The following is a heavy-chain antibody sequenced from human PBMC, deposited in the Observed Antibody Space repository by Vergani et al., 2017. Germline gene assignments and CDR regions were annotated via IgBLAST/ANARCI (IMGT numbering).Heavy chain of an antibody. CDR3: ARLVYCSSTTCRQAFDI. Sequence: EVQLVESGGGLVPPGRSLRLSCAASGFSFGDFAMTWVRQAPGKGLEWVAFIRNKAYGGKTEYAASVKGRFTISRDDSKNSLYLQMNSLKIEDTAVYYCARLVYCSSTTCRQAFDIWGQETMVTVSS. V-gene: IGHV3-49*04. CDR1: GFSFGDFA. D-gene: IGHD2-2*01. CDR2: IRNKAYGGKT. J-gene: IGHJ3*02.